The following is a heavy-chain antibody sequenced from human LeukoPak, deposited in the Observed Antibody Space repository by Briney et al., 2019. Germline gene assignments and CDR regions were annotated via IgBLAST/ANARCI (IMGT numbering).Heavy chain of an antibody. J-gene: IGHJ4*02. CDR3: ARYNSGWNDY. CDR2: ISSTSSLI. Sequence: GAPLRLSCAASGFTFSSFNMNWVSQAPGKGLEWVSSISSTSSLIWYANSLKGRFTIPRDNAKNSLYLQMDSLRAEDTAVYYCARYNSGWNDYWGQGTLVTVPS. V-gene: IGHV3-21*01. CDR1: GFTFSSFN. D-gene: IGHD6-19*01.